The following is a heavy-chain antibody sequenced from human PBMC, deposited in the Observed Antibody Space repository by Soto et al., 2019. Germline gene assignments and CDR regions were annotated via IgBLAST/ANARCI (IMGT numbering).Heavy chain of an antibody. J-gene: IGHJ6*03. Sequence: ASVKVSCKASGYTFTSYDINWVRQATGQGLEWMGWMNPNSGNTGYAQKFQGRVTMTRNTSISTAYMELSSLRSEDTAVYYCARGFFYYGSGAQRRAYYYYMDVWGKGTTVTVS. CDR1: GYTFTSYD. V-gene: IGHV1-8*01. D-gene: IGHD3-10*01. CDR3: ARGFFYYGSGAQRRAYYYYMDV. CDR2: MNPNSGNT.